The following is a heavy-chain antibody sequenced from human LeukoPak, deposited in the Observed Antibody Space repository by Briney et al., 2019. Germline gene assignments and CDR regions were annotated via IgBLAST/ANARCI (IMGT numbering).Heavy chain of an antibody. J-gene: IGHJ4*02. CDR3: ARRTYSSGWFPDY. Sequence: GESLEISCKGSGYSFTSYWIGCVRQMPGKGLEWMGIIYPGDSDTRYSPSFQGQVTISADKSISTAYLQWSSLKASDTAMYYCARRTYSSGWFPDYWGQGTLVTVSS. D-gene: IGHD6-19*01. V-gene: IGHV5-51*01. CDR2: IYPGDSDT. CDR1: GYSFTSYW.